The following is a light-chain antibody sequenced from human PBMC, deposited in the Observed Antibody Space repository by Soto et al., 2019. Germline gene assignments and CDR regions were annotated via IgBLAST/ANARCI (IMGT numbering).Light chain of an antibody. Sequence: EIVLTQSPATLSLSPGERATLSCMASQSVSSYLAWYQQKPGQAPRLRIYGASNRATDIPDRFSGRGSGTDFTLTISRLEPEDFAVYYCQQYGSSPPSSTFGQGTRLEIK. CDR1: QSVSSY. CDR3: QQYGSSPPSST. J-gene: IGKJ5*01. V-gene: IGKV3-20*01. CDR2: GAS.